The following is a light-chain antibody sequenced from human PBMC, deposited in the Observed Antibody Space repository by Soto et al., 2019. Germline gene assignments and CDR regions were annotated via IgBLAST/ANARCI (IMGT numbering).Light chain of an antibody. CDR1: QSVSSSY. Sequence: ELVLTQSPGTLSLSPGERATLSCRASQSVSSSYLAWYQQKPGQAPGLLIYDASNRATGVPARFSGSGSGTDLTITISRLETEDFAVFYCQQYGTSEIIFGQGTRLEIK. J-gene: IGKJ5*01. CDR3: QQYGTSEII. V-gene: IGKV3-20*01. CDR2: DAS.